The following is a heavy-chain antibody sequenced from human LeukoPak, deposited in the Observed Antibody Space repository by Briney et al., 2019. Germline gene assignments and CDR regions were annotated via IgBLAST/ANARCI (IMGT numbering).Heavy chain of an antibody. V-gene: IGHV4-59*05. J-gene: IGHJ4*02. Sequence: SETLSLTCTVSGGSISSYYWSWIRQPAGKGLEWIGSIYYSGSTYYNPSLKSRVTISVDTSKNQFSLKLSSVTAADTAVYYCARRYYDILTGYYYFDYWGQGTLVTVSS. CDR1: GGSISSYY. CDR2: IYYSGST. D-gene: IGHD3-9*01. CDR3: ARRYYDILTGYYYFDY.